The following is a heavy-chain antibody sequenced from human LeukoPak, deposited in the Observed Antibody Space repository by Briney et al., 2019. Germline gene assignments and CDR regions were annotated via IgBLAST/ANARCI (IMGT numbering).Heavy chain of an antibody. CDR3: ARLLSQQYSVWSGSYKTYYYYYMDV. D-gene: IGHD3-3*01. J-gene: IGHJ6*03. V-gene: IGHV3-7*01. Sequence: PGGPLRLSCAASGFAFRSYAMSWVRQAPGEGPEWVANINQDGSEKYYVDSVKGRFTISRDSAESSLYLQMSSLRAEDTAVYYCARLLSQQYSVWSGSYKTYYYYYMDVWGKGTTVTVSS. CDR2: INQDGSEK. CDR1: GFAFRSYA.